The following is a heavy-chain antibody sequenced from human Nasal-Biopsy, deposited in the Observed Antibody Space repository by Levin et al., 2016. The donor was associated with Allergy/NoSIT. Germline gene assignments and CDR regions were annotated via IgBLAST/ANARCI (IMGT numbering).Heavy chain of an antibody. J-gene: IGHJ6*02. V-gene: IGHV3-21*01. Sequence: GESLKISCAASGFTFSSYSMNWVRQAPGKGLEWVSSISSSSSYIYYADSVKGRFTISRDNAKNSLYLQMNSLRAEDTAVYYCARGSVRAAYYYYGMDVWGQGTTVTVSS. CDR3: ARGSVRAAYYYYGMDV. CDR2: ISSSSSYI. CDR1: GFTFSSYS.